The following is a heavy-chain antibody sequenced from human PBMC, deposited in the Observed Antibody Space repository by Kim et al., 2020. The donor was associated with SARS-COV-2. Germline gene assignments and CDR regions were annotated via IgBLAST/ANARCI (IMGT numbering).Heavy chain of an antibody. CDR1: GFTFSSYG. CDR2: IWYDGSNK. CDR3: AKVSDSSGWYRPPDY. D-gene: IGHD6-19*01. J-gene: IGHJ4*02. Sequence: GGSLRLSCAASGFTFSSYGMHWVRQAPGKGLEWVAVIWYDGSNKYYADSVKGRFTISRDNSKNTLYLQMNSLRAEDTAVYYCAKVSDSSGWYRPPDYWGQGTLVTVSS. V-gene: IGHV3-33*06.